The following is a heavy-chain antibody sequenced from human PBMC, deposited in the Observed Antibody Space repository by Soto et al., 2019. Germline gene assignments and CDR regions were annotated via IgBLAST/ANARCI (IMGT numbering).Heavy chain of an antibody. CDR3: AIEENDAPTAPFDY. CDR2: ISGSGANT. Sequence: GGSLRLSCAASGSTFSSYAMSWVRQAPGKGQEWVSAISGSGANTYYADSVKGRLTISRDNSKNIVYLQMNSLRVEDTAVYHCAIEENDAPTAPFDYWGQGTLVTVSS. V-gene: IGHV3-23*01. CDR1: GSTFSSYA. J-gene: IGHJ4*02.